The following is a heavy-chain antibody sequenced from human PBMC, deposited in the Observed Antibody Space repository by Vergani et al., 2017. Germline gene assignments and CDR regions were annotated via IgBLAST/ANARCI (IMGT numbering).Heavy chain of an antibody. CDR3: ARATCSGGSCYRGFEY. D-gene: IGHD2-15*01. CDR2: IIPSLATT. V-gene: IGHV1-69*11. J-gene: IGHJ4*02. Sequence: QVQLVQSGAEVKKPASSVKVSCKASGGTFSSYALNWVRQAPGQGLEWMGSIIPSLATTIYAQKFQGRVTITADESTSTAYMELSSLKSEDTAVFYCARATCSGGSCYRGFEYWGQGSLITVSS. CDR1: GGTFSSYA.